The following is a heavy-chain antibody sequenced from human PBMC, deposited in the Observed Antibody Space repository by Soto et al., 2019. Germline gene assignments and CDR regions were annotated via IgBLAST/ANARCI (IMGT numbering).Heavy chain of an antibody. Sequence: PSETLSLTCTVSGGSISSYYWSWIRQPAGKGLEWIGRIYTSGSTNYNPSLKSRATMSVDTSKNQFSLKLSSVTAADTAVYYCASQLAPYWYFDLWGRGTQVTVSS. CDR1: GGSISSYY. CDR3: ASQLAPYWYFDL. V-gene: IGHV4-4*07. CDR2: IYTSGST. J-gene: IGHJ2*01. D-gene: IGHD6-13*01.